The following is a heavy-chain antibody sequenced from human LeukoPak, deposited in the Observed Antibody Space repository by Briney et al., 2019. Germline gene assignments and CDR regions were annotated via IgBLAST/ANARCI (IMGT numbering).Heavy chain of an antibody. CDR3: ARLIVGATPDY. CDR1: GGSFSAYY. J-gene: IGHJ4*02. Sequence: SETLPLTCAVYGGSFSAYYWSWIRQPPGKGLEWIGEINHSGSTNYNPSLKSRVTISVDTSKNQLSLKLSSVTAADTAVYYCARLIVGATPDYWGQGTLVTVSS. V-gene: IGHV4-34*01. CDR2: INHSGST. D-gene: IGHD1-26*01.